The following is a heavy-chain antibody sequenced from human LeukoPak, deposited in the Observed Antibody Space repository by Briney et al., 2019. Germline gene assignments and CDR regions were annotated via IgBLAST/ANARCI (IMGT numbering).Heavy chain of an antibody. CDR3: ARDQYSSNWYVHH. D-gene: IGHD6-19*01. Sequence: GGSLRLSCAASGFAFSSLDMGWVRQAPGKGLEWVSLISSVGSTYYADSVKGRFTISRDNSKNTLYLQMNSLRAEDTAVYYCARDQYSSNWYVHHWGQGTLVTVS. V-gene: IGHV3-53*01. CDR2: ISSVGST. J-gene: IGHJ1*01. CDR1: GFAFSSLD.